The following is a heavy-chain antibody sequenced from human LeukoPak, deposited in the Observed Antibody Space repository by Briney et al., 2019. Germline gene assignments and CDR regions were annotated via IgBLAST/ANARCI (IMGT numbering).Heavy chain of an antibody. D-gene: IGHD2-8*02. CDR2: IGTAGDT. V-gene: IGHV3-13*01. Sequence: GSLRLSCAASGFTFTTYDMHWVRQATGKGLEWVSAIGTAGDTYYPGSVKGRFTISRENAKNSLYLQMNSLRAGDTAIYYCATYRQVLLPFESWGQGTLVTVSS. CDR1: GFTFTTYD. CDR3: ATYRQVLLPFES. J-gene: IGHJ4*02.